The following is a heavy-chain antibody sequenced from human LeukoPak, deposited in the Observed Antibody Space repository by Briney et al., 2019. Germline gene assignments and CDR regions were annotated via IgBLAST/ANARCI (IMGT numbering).Heavy chain of an antibody. Sequence: ASVKVSCKASGYTFTSYGISWVRQAPGQGLEWMGWISAYNGNTNYAQKLQGRVTMTTDTSTGTAYMELRSLRSDDTAVYYCARVGEMATTNWFDPWGQGTLVTVSS. V-gene: IGHV1-18*01. CDR3: ARVGEMATTNWFDP. D-gene: IGHD5-24*01. CDR1: GYTFTSYG. CDR2: ISAYNGNT. J-gene: IGHJ5*02.